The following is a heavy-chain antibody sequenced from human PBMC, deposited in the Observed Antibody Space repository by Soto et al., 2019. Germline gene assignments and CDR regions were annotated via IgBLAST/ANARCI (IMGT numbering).Heavy chain of an antibody. V-gene: IGHV3-64*01. Sequence: EVQLVESGGGLVQPGGSLRLSCAASGFTFSSYAMHWVRQAPGKGLEYVSGISRNGCSTYYANSVKGRFTISRDNSKSTLYLQVGSRRAEDMAVYYCARSGLPFDYWGQGTLVTVSS. CDR1: GFTFSSYA. J-gene: IGHJ4*02. D-gene: IGHD2-21*02. CDR2: ISRNGCST. CDR3: ARSGLPFDY.